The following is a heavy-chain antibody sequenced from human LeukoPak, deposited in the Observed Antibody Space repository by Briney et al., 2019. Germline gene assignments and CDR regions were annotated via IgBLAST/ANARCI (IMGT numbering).Heavy chain of an antibody. J-gene: IGHJ4*02. D-gene: IGHD6-13*01. V-gene: IGHV3-30*04. CDR1: GFTFSSYA. Sequence: GALRLSCAASGFTFSSYAMHWVRQAPGKGLEWVAVISYDGSNKYYAGSVKGRFTISRDNSKNTLYLQMNSLRAEDTAVYYCANEPGYYWGQGTLVTVSS. CDR3: ANEPGYY. CDR2: ISYDGSNK.